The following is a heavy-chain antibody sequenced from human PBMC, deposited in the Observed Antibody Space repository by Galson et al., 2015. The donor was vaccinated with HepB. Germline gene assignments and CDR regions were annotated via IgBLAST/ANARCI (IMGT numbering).Heavy chain of an antibody. D-gene: IGHD6-25*01. Sequence: SLRLSCATSGFIFSSTSMNWVRQAPGKGLEWISSISIRSDYIYYADSVRGRFTISRDNAKNSLYLQMNSLRAEDTAVYYCVRGGGVWQRRDTFEYWGQGSLVTVSS. CDR3: VRGGGVWQRRDTFEY. CDR1: GFIFSSTS. V-gene: IGHV3-21*01. J-gene: IGHJ4*02. CDR2: ISIRSDYI.